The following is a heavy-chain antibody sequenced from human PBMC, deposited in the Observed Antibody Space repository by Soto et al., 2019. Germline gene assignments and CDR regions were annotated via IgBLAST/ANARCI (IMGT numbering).Heavy chain of an antibody. CDR1: GFSVSSNY. D-gene: IGHD6-19*01. CDR2: IAASGATT. CDR3: AKDRGGSGWRFDY. V-gene: IGHV3-23*01. Sequence: GGSLRLSCAASGFSVSSNYMSWVRQAPGKGLEWVSAIAASGATTYYADSVKGRLTVSRDNSKNTLYLQMNSLRAEDTAVYYCAKDRGGSGWRFDYWGQGTLVTVSS. J-gene: IGHJ4*02.